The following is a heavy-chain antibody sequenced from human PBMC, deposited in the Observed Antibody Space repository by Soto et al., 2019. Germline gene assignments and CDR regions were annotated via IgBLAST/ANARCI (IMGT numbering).Heavy chain of an antibody. V-gene: IGHV1-18*01. J-gene: IGHJ6*02. Sequence: ASVKVSCKASGYTFTSYGISWVRQAPGKGLEWMGWISAYNGNTNYAQKLQGRVTMTRDTSISTAYMELSRLRSDDTAVYYCARVRVAAAGTYYYGMDVWGQGTTVTVSS. CDR2: ISAYNGNT. D-gene: IGHD6-13*01. CDR3: ARVRVAAAGTYYYGMDV. CDR1: GYTFTSYG.